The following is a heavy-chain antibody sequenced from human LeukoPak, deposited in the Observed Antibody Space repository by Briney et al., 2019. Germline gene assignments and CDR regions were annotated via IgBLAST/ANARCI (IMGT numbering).Heavy chain of an antibody. D-gene: IGHD1-26*01. CDR3: AREYSGSSRAFDY. CDR1: LGSISSYY. J-gene: IGHJ4*02. CDR2: IYTSGST. V-gene: IGHV4-4*07. Sequence: SETLSLTCAVSLGSISSYYWSWIRQPAGKGLEWIGRIYTSGSTNYNPSLKSRVTMSLDTSKNQFSLKLSSVTAADTAVYYCAREYSGSSRAFDYWGQGTLVTVSS.